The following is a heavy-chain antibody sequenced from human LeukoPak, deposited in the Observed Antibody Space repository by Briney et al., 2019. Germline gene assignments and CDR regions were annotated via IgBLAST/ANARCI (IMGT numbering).Heavy chain of an antibody. V-gene: IGHV3-23*01. CDR2: INFSGDNS. CDR3: AKDIQLST. D-gene: IGHD5-24*01. J-gene: IGHJ3*01. CDR1: GFNFRDAA. Sequence: GGSLRLSCAASGFNFRDAAMTWVRQAPGKVLEWVSLINFSGDNSYYADSVKGRFTISRDNSKNTLSLQMNSLRVEDTAIYYCAKDIQLSTWGLGTMVTVSS.